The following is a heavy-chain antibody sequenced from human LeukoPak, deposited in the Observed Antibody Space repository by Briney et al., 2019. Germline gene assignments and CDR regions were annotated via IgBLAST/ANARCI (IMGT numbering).Heavy chain of an antibody. CDR3: AKVLDYGSGSGYYFDY. Sequence: GGSLRLSCAASGFTFSSYWMSWVRQAPGKGLEWVANIKQDGSEKYYVDSVKGRFTISRDNAKNSLYLQMNSLRAEDTAVYYCAKVLDYGSGSGYYFDYWGQGTLVTVSS. J-gene: IGHJ4*02. V-gene: IGHV3-7*03. CDR2: IKQDGSEK. CDR1: GFTFSSYW. D-gene: IGHD3-10*01.